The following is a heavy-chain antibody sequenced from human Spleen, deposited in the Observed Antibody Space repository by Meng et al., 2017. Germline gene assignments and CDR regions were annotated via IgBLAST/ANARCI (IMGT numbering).Heavy chain of an antibody. CDR2: ISWNSGSI. J-gene: IGHJ4*02. D-gene: IGHD1-26*01. CDR1: GFTFDDYA. Sequence: SLKISCAASGFTFDDYAMHWVRQAPGKGLEWVSGISWNSGSIDYADSVKGRFTISRDNAKNTLYLQMNSLRAEDTAVYYCARPRGDGSYYDYWGQGTLVTVSS. V-gene: IGHV3-9*01. CDR3: ARPRGDGSYYDY.